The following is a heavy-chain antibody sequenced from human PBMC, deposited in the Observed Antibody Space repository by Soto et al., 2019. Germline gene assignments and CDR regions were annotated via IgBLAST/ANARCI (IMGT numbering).Heavy chain of an antibody. CDR3: ARAKWPNVYMDV. CDR2: INHSGST. D-gene: IGHD5-12*01. CDR1: GWAPSGYY. Sequence: SETLSLTFAVYGWAPSGYYWSWIHQPPGKGLEWIGEINHSGSTNYNPSLKSRVTISVDSSKNQFSLKLSSVTAADTAVYYCARAKWPNVYMDVWGKGTTVTVSS. V-gene: IGHV4-34*01. J-gene: IGHJ6*03.